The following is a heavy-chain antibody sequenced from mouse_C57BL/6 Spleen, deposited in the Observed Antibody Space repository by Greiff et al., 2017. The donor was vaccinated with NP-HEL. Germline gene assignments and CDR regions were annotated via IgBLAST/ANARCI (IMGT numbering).Heavy chain of an antibody. Sequence: QVQLKESGAELARPGASVKLSCKASGYTFTSYGISWVKQRTGQGLEWIGEIYPRSGNTYYNEKFKGKATLTADKSSSTAYMELRSLTSEDSAVYFCARRKLGRGDYFDYWGQGTTLTVSS. D-gene: IGHD4-1*01. V-gene: IGHV1-81*01. CDR3: ARRKLGRGDYFDY. CDR2: IYPRSGNT. J-gene: IGHJ2*01. CDR1: GYTFTSYG.